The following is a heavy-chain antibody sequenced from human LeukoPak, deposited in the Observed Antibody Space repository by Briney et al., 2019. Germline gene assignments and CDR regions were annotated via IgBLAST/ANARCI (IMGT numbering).Heavy chain of an antibody. CDR3: ARLGLPEAFDF. CDR1: GGYISSSSYS. Sequence: SETLSLTCTVSGGYISSSSYSWGWIRQPPGKGLDWIGSIYYSGSTYYNPSLKSRVTISLDTSKNQFSLKLSSVTAADAAVYYCARLGLPEAFDFWGQGTMVTVSS. D-gene: IGHD1-14*01. V-gene: IGHV4-39*01. CDR2: IYYSGST. J-gene: IGHJ3*01.